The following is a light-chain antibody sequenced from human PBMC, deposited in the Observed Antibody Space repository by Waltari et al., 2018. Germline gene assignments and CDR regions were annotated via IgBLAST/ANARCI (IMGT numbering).Light chain of an antibody. J-gene: IGLJ1*01. CDR2: EVT. Sequence: QSALTQPPSASGSPGQSVTITCTGTSSDGGGYHYVSGYQQLPHKAPKLMISEVTKRPSGVPDRFSGSKSGNTASLTVSGLQTEDEADYYCSSYAGSINPYVFGSGTRVTVL. CDR1: SSDGGGYHY. CDR3: SSYAGSINPYV. V-gene: IGLV2-8*01.